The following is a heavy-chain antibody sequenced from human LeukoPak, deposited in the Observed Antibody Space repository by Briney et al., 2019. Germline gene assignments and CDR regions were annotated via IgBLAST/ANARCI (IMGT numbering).Heavy chain of an antibody. D-gene: IGHD5-18*01. V-gene: IGHV3-74*01. CDR3: ARASANNYGLFDY. Sequence: GGSLRLSCAASEFTLNGYWMHWVRQAPGKGLVWVSRISPDGSTTNYADSVRGRFTISRDNAKNTLYLQMSSLRADDTAVYYCARASANNYGLFDYWGQGTLVTVSS. CDR1: EFTLNGYW. J-gene: IGHJ4*02. CDR2: ISPDGSTT.